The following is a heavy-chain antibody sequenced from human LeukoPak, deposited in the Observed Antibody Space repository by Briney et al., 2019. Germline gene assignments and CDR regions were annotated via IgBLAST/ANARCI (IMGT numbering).Heavy chain of an antibody. J-gene: IGHJ5*02. CDR2: ISGSGGST. CDR1: GFTFSSYA. CDR3: AKDTAMVTWYWFDP. V-gene: IGHV3-23*01. Sequence: AGGSLRLSCAASGFTFSSYAMSWVRQAPGKGLEWVSAISGSGGSTYYADSVKGRFTISRDNSKNTLYLQMNSLRAEDTAVYYCAKDTAMVTWYWFDPWGQGTLVTVSS. D-gene: IGHD5-18*01.